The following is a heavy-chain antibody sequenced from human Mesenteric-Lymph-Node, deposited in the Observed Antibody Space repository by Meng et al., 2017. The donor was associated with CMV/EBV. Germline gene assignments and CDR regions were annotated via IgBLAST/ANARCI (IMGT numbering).Heavy chain of an antibody. CDR2: INTANGDT. CDR1: TLNRSA. J-gene: IGHJ2*01. D-gene: IGHD2-2*01. CDR3: ARDTKGYCDSTSCYWYFDL. Sequence: TLNRSARHWVRQAPGQRLEWLGWINTANGDTKYSQRFQGRVTITRDTSASTAYMELNSLTSEDTAVFYCARDTKGYCDSTSCYWYFDLWGRGTLVTVSS. V-gene: IGHV1-3*04.